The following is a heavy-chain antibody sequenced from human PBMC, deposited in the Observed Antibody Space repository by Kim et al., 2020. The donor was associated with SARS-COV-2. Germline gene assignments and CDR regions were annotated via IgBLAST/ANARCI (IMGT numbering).Heavy chain of an antibody. CDR2: IIPIFGTA. D-gene: IGHD3-22*01. CDR1: GGTFSSYA. Sequence: SVKVSCKASGGTFSSYAISWVRQAPGQGLEWMGGIIPIFGTANYAQKFQGRVTITADESTSTAYMELSSLRSEDTAVYYCARGDDSSGYYDHWFDPWGQGTLVTVSS. CDR3: ARGDDSSGYYDHWFDP. V-gene: IGHV1-69*13. J-gene: IGHJ5*02.